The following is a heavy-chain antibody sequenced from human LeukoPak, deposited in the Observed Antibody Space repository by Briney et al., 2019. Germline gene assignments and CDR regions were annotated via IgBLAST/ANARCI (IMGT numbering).Heavy chain of an antibody. CDR1: GGSLSSYY. CDR3: ARDLPPDNWFDP. V-gene: IGHV4-4*07. J-gene: IGHJ5*02. CDR2: IYTSGST. Sequence: PSETLSLTCTVSGGSLSSYYWSWIPQPAGKGLEWIGRIYTSGSTNYNPSLKSRVTIAVDKSKLQFSLKLSSVTAADTAVYYCARDLPPDNWFDPWGQGTLVTVSS.